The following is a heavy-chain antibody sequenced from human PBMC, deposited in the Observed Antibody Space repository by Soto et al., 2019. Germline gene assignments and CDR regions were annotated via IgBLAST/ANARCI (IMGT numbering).Heavy chain of an antibody. Sequence: EVQLLESGGGLVQPGGSLRLSCAASGFTFSSYAMNWVRQAPGKGLEWVSVISGSGGNTYYADSVKGRFTISRDNSKNTLYLQMNSLRAEDTAVYYCARRNSGLYFDYWGQGTLVTVSS. CDR3: ARRNSGLYFDY. J-gene: IGHJ4*02. CDR1: GFTFSSYA. V-gene: IGHV3-23*01. CDR2: ISGSGGNT. D-gene: IGHD6-19*01.